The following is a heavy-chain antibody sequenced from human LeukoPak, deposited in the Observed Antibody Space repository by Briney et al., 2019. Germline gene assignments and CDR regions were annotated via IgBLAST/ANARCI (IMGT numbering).Heavy chain of an antibody. Sequence: PSETLSLTCTVSGGSINSYYWTWIRQPAGKGLEWIGRIYTGGITNYNPSLRSRVAMSIDTSRNQFSLKLSSVTAADTAVYYCARYGGGIGEDWFDPWGQGTLVTVSS. J-gene: IGHJ5*02. CDR2: IYTGGIT. D-gene: IGHD2-15*01. CDR1: GGSINSYY. V-gene: IGHV4-4*07. CDR3: ARYGGGIGEDWFDP.